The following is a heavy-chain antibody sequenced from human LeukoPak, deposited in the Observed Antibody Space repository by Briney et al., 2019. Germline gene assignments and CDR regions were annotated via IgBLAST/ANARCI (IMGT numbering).Heavy chain of an antibody. V-gene: IGHV1-46*01. J-gene: IGHJ6*03. CDR1: GYTFTSYY. Sequence: ASVKVSCKASGYTFTSYYMHWVRQAPGQGLEWMGIINPSGGSTSYAQKFQGRVTMTRDMSTSTVYMELSSLRSEDTAVYYCARDGVAAAGSEYYYYMDVWGKGTTVTVSS. CDR2: INPSGGST. D-gene: IGHD6-13*01. CDR3: ARDGVAAAGSEYYYYMDV.